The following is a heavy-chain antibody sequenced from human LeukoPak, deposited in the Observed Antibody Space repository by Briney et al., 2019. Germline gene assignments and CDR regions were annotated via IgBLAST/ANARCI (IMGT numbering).Heavy chain of an antibody. Sequence: PGGSLRLSCAASGFTFSSYGMHWVRQAPGMGLEWVAVIWYDGSNKYYADSVKGRFTISRDNSKNTLYLQMNSLRAEDTAVYYCAGVETMVRGVIKAHYYYYYGMDVWGKGTTVTVSS. J-gene: IGHJ6*04. CDR3: AGVETMVRGVIKAHYYYYYGMDV. CDR1: GFTFSSYG. V-gene: IGHV3-33*01. D-gene: IGHD3-10*01. CDR2: IWYDGSNK.